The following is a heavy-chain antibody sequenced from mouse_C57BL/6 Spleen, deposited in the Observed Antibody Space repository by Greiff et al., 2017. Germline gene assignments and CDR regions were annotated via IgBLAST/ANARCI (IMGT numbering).Heavy chain of an antibody. V-gene: IGHV2-2*01. CDR1: GFSLTSYG. D-gene: IGHD1-1*01. CDR3: ARNFYYGSRYWYFDV. CDR2: IWSGGST. Sequence: VMLVESGPGLVQPSQSLSITCTVSGFSLTSYGVHWVRQSPGKGLEWLGVIWSGGSTDYNAAFISRLSISKDNSKSQVFFKMNSLQADDTAIYYCARNFYYGSRYWYFDVWGTGTTVTVSS. J-gene: IGHJ1*03.